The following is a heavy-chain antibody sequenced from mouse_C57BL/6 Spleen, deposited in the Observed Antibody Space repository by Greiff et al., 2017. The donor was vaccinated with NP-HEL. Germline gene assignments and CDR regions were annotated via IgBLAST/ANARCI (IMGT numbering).Heavy chain of an antibody. Sequence: QVQLKQSGPELVKPGASVKISCKASGYAFSSSWMNWVKQRPGKGLEWIGRIYPGDGDTNYNGKFKGKATLTADKSSSTAYMQLSSLTSEDSAVYFCARARGGSWNGYYGWYFDVWGTGTTVTVSS. D-gene: IGHD2-3*01. V-gene: IGHV1-82*01. J-gene: IGHJ1*03. CDR1: GYAFSSSW. CDR3: ARARGGSWNGYYGWYFDV. CDR2: IYPGDGDT.